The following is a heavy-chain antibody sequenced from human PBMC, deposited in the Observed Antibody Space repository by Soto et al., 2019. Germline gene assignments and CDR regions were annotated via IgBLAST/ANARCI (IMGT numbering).Heavy chain of an antibody. CDR3: ARDYHCSRTSCHGGPYGMDV. V-gene: IGHV4-59*01. CDR1: GGSISGYY. J-gene: IGHJ6*02. D-gene: IGHD2-2*01. CDR2: IYYSGST. Sequence: QVQLQESGPGLVKPSETLSLTCTVSGGSISGYYWTWLRQPPGKGLEWIGYIYYSGSTNYNASLKSRVTISVDASKNQFSLRLNSVTTAGTAVYFCARDYHCSRTSCHGGPYGMDVWGQGTTVTVSS.